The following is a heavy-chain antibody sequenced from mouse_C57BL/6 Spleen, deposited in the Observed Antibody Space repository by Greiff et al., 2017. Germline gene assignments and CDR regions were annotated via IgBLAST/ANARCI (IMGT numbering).Heavy chain of an antibody. J-gene: IGHJ2*01. V-gene: IGHV1-15*01. CDR1: GYTFTDYE. CDR2: IDPETGGT. Sequence: VQLQQSGAELVRPGASVTLSCKASGYTFTDYEMHWVKQTPVHGLEWIGAIDPETGGTAYNQKFKGKAILTAGKSSSTAYMELRSLTSEDSAVDYCSRYGDYNGDYFDYWGQGTTLTVSS. D-gene: IGHD1-1*01. CDR3: SRYGDYNGDYFDY.